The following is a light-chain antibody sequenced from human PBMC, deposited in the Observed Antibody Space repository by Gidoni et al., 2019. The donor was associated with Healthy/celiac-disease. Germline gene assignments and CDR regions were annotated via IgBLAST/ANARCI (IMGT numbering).Light chain of an antibody. CDR3: QQYGSSPGYT. CDR1: QSVSSSY. V-gene: IGKV3-20*01. CDR2: GAS. J-gene: IGKJ2*01. Sequence: IVLTQSPVTLSLSPGERATLSCRASQSVSSSYLAWYEQKPGQAPRPRIYGASSRATGIPDRFSGSGSGTDFTLTISRLEPEDFAVYYCQQYGSSPGYTFGQGNKLEIK.